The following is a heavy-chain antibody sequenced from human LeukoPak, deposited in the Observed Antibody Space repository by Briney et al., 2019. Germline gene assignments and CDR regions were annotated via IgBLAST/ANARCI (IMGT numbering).Heavy chain of an antibody. CDR1: GFTFSSYS. Sequence: PGGSLRLSCAASGFTFSSYSMNWVRQAPGKGLEWVSYISSSSSTRYCADSVKGRFSISRDNAKNSLYLQMNSLRGEDTAVYYCASGAYGGHDPTSPLGDWGQGTLVTVSS. CDR3: ASGAYGGHDPTSPLGD. V-gene: IGHV3-48*04. CDR2: ISSSSSTR. D-gene: IGHD5-12*01. J-gene: IGHJ4*02.